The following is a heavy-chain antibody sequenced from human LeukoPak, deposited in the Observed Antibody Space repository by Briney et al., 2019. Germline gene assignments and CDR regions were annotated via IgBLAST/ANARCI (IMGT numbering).Heavy chain of an antibody. J-gene: IGHJ4*02. CDR3: ARGLHLPAYLSPY. CDR2: ISSSSNTI. Sequence: GGSLRLSCAASGFICSDYSMNWVHQARGKGLEWISYISSSSNTIYYADSVKGRFTISRDNAKNALYLQMNSLRAEDTAVYYCARGLHLPAYLSPYWGQGTLVTVSS. V-gene: IGHV3-48*01. CDR1: GFICSDYS.